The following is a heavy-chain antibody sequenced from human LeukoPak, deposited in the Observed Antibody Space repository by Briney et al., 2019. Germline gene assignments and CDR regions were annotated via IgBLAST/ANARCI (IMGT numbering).Heavy chain of an antibody. V-gene: IGHV1-69*04. CDR1: GGTFSSYA. D-gene: IGHD3-16*02. CDR2: IIPILGIA. J-gene: IGHJ4*02. CDR3: ARVSSVGRLNFDY. Sequence: GASVKVSCKASGGTFSSYAISWVRQAPGQGLEWMGRIIPILGIANYAQKFQGRVTITADKSTSTAYMELSSLRSEDTAVYYCARVSSVGRLNFDYWGQGTLVTVSS.